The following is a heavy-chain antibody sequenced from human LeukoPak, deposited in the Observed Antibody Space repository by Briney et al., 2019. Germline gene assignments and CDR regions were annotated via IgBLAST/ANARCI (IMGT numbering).Heavy chain of an antibody. V-gene: IGHV4-59*01. Sequence: PSETLSLTCTVSGGSINSNYWSWIRQPPGEGLEWIAYIDHSGNTNYNPSLKSRVTISVDTSKNQFSLKLSSVTAADTAVYYCARDGNFDYWGQGTLVTASS. CDR1: GGSINSNY. CDR2: IDHSGNT. J-gene: IGHJ4*02. CDR3: ARDGNFDY.